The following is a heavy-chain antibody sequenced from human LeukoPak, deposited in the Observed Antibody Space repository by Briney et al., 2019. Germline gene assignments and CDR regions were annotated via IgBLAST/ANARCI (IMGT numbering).Heavy chain of an antibody. Sequence: SETLSLTCTVSGGSISSSSYYWGWIRQPPGKGLEWIGSIYYSGSTYYNPSLKSRVTISVDTSKNQFSLKLSSVTAADTAVYYCARGGWAAGTRRYFDYWGQGTLVTVSS. V-gene: IGHV4-39*07. J-gene: IGHJ4*02. CDR3: ARGGWAAGTRRYFDY. CDR2: IYYSGST. CDR1: GGSISSSSYY. D-gene: IGHD6-13*01.